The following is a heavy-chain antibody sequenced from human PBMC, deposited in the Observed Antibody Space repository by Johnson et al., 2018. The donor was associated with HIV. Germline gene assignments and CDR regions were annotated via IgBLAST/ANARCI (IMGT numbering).Heavy chain of an antibody. D-gene: IGHD1-1*01. J-gene: IGHJ3*02. V-gene: IGHV3-33*06. CDR3: AKESRYSARYNWNDGYAFDI. CDR2: IWYDGSNK. CDR1: GFTFSSYA. Sequence: VQLLESGGGVVQPGRSLRLSCAASGFTFSSYAMHWVRQAPGKGLEWVAVIWYDGSNKYYADSVKGRFNISRDNSKNTLYLQMNSLRVEDTAVYYCAKESRYSARYNWNDGYAFDIWGQGTMVTGSS.